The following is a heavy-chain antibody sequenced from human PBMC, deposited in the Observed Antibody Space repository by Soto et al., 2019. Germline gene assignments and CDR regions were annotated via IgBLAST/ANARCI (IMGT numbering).Heavy chain of an antibody. D-gene: IGHD5-12*01. J-gene: IGHJ4*02. V-gene: IGHV1-18*01. CDR2: VRGDNGDT. CDR1: GYTFSSYG. CDR3: ARDLRATESYFDC. Sequence: QVPLVQSGAEVKKTGASVKVSCRASGYTFSSYGISWVRQAPGQGLEWVGWVRGDNGDTNSAPKFLGRVTLTTDTSTSTAYMDLSSLRSDDTAVYYCARDLRATESYFDCWGQGTLVTVSS.